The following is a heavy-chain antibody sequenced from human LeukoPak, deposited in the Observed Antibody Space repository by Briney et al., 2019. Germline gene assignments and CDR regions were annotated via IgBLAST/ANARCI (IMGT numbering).Heavy chain of an antibody. CDR1: GASINSGGYF. CDR2: IYSSGSM. Sequence: PSETLSLTCSVFGASINSGGYFWSWVRQHPEKGLEWIGHIYSSGSMFSNPSLRSRVTLSVDTSMNHFSLRLSSVTAADTAVYYCARAAFFGSGSYGMDVWGQGTTVTVSS. CDR3: ARAAFFGSGSYGMDV. D-gene: IGHD3-10*01. J-gene: IGHJ6*02. V-gene: IGHV4-31*03.